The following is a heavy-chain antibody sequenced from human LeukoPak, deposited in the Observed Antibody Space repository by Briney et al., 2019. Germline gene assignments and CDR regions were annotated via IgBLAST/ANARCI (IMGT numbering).Heavy chain of an antibody. CDR2: ISGSGGGT. CDR1: GFTFSSYA. D-gene: IGHD3-10*01. J-gene: IGHJ5*02. CDR3: AKGEFRNVFPFDP. Sequence: GGSLRLSCAASGFTFSSYAMSLVRQAPGKGLEWVSDISGSGGGTYYADSVKGRFTISRDNSKNTLYLQMNRLRAEDTAVYYCAKGEFRNVFPFDPWGQGTLVTVSS. V-gene: IGHV3-23*01.